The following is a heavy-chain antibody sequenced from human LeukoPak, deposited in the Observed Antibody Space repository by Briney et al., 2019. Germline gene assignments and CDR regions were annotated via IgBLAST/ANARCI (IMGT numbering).Heavy chain of an antibody. J-gene: IGHJ4*02. V-gene: IGHV3-53*01. D-gene: IGHD1-26*01. CDR1: GFAVSSNY. Sequence: GFLRLSCAASGFAVSSNYMSWVRQAPGKGLEWVSILYSGGTTYYADSVKGRFTISRDNSKSTLYLQMNSLRAEDTAVYYCARDIGSGNYFDYWGQGTLVTVSS. CDR3: ARDIGSGNYFDY. CDR2: LYSGGTT.